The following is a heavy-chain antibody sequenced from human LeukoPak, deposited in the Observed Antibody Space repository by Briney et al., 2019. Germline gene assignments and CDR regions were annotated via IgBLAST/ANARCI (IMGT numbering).Heavy chain of an antibody. CDR1: GFTVSDNY. V-gene: IGHV3-53*01. CDR3: TRLSGWFDY. CDR2: IYSGGNT. Sequence: GGSLRLSCAASGFTVSDNYMGWVRQAPGKGLEWVSIIYSGGNTYYADSVKGRFIISRDDSTNTLYLQMNSLRAEDTAVYYCTRLSGWFDYWGQGTLVTVSS. D-gene: IGHD6-19*01. J-gene: IGHJ4*02.